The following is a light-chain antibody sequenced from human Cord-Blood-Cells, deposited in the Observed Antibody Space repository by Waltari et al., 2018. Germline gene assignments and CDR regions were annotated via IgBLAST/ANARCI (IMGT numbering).Light chain of an antibody. V-gene: IGLV2-14*01. CDR1: RSDAGGYNS. CDR2: DVS. CDR3: SSYTSSSTVV. Sequence: QSALTQPASVSGSPGQSITISCTGTRSDAGGYNSVSWYQQHPGKAPKLMIYDVSNRPSGVSNRFSGSKSGNTASLTISGLQAEDEADYYCSSYTSSSTVVFGGGTKLTVL. J-gene: IGLJ2*01.